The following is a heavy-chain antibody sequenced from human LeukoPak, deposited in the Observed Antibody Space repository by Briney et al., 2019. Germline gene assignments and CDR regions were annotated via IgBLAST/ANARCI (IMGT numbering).Heavy chain of an antibody. J-gene: IGHJ4*02. D-gene: IGHD5-12*01. V-gene: IGHV1-18*01. CDR1: GYSFSSYG. Sequence: ASVKVSCKASGYSFSSYGISWVRQAPGQGLEWMGWISGHNGNTKSAQKFQGRVTMTADTSTTIAYMELTSLRSDYTAVFHRARAGGDIVVPHGLLDYWGQGTLVTVSS. CDR2: ISGHNGNT. CDR3: ARAGGDIVVPHGLLDY.